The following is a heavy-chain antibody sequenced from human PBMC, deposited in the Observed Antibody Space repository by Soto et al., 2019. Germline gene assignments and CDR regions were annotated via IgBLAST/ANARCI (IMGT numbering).Heavy chain of an antibody. V-gene: IGHV3-30*18. CDR2: ISYDGSNK. Sequence: GGSLRLSCADSGFTFSSYGMHWVRQAPGKGLEWVAVISYDGSNKYYADSVKGRFTISRDNSKNTLYLQMNSLRAEDTAVYYCAKVNCSSTSCYRYYGMDVWGQGTTVTVSS. J-gene: IGHJ6*02. D-gene: IGHD2-2*01. CDR1: GFTFSSYG. CDR3: AKVNCSSTSCYRYYGMDV.